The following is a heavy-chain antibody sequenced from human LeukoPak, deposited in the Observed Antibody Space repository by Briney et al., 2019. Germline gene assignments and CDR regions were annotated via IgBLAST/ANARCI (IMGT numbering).Heavy chain of an antibody. CDR1: GGSISSYY. CDR2: IYYSWST. D-gene: IGHD3-22*01. V-gene: IGHV4-59*01. J-gene: IGHJ6*02. CDR3: ARDYYDSSGYQYYYYGMDV. Sequence: SETLSLTCTVSGGSISSYYWSWIRQPPGKGLKWIGYIYYSWSTNYNPSLKSRVTISVDTSKNQFSLKLSSVTAADTAVYYCARDYYDSSGYQYYYYGMDVWGQGTTVTVSS.